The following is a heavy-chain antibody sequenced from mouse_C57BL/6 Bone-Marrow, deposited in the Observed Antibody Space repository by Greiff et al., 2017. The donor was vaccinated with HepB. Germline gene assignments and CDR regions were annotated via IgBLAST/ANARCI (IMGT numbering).Heavy chain of an antibody. J-gene: IGHJ4*01. CDR2: IRNKANGYTT. CDR3: ARYLGAMDY. CDR1: GFTFTDYY. V-gene: IGHV7-3*01. Sequence: EVQLMESGGGLVQPGGSLSLSCAASGFTFTDYYMSWVRQPPGKALEWLGFIRNKANGYTTEYSASVKGRFTISRDNSQNILYLQMNALRAEDSATYYCARYLGAMDYWGQGTSVTVSS.